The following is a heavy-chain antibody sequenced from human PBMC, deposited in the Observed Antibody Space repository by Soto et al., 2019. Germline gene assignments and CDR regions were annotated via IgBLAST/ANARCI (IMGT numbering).Heavy chain of an antibody. CDR2: INHSGST. V-gene: IGHV4-34*01. CDR3: ARGLGVTPTWWEYYYYGMDV. D-gene: IGHD2-21*02. Sequence: PSETLSLTCAVYGGSFSGYYWCWIRQPPGKGLEWIGEINHSGSTNYNPSLKSRVTISVDTSKNQFSLKLSSVTAADTAVYYCARGLGVTPTWWEYYYYGMDVWGQGTPVTVSS. CDR1: GGSFSGYY. J-gene: IGHJ6*02.